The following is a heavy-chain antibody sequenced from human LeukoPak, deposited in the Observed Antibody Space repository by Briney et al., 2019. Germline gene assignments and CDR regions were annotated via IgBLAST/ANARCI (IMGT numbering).Heavy chain of an antibody. D-gene: IGHD3-10*01. V-gene: IGHV3-20*04. CDR2: ITYNGYST. CDR3: ARGARLGELLNYYYYYYMDV. J-gene: IGHJ6*03. Sequence: PGGSLRLSCAASGFTFDDYGMSWVRQAPGKGLEWVSGITYNGYSTAYADSVKGRFTISRDNSKSTLHLQMNSLRAEDTAVYYCARGARLGELLNYYYYYYMDVWGRGTPVIISS. CDR1: GFTFDDYG.